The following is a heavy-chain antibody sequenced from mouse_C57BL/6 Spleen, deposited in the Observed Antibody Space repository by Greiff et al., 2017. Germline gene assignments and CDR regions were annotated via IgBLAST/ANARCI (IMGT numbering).Heavy chain of an antibody. Sequence: VQLQQSGPGLVKPSQSLSLTCSVTGYSITSGYYWNWIRQFPGNKLEWMGYISYDGSNNYNPSLKNRISITRDTSKNQFFLKLNSVTTEDTATYYCARGEPAWFAYWGQGTLVTVSA. CDR2: ISYDGSN. J-gene: IGHJ3*01. CDR1: GYSITSGYY. V-gene: IGHV3-6*01. CDR3: ARGEPAWFAY.